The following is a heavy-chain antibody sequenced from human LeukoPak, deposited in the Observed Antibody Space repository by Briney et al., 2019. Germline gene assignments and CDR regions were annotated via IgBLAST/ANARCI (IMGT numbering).Heavy chain of an antibody. D-gene: IGHD1-26*01. CDR2: INPSGSST. CDR1: GYTFTSYY. CDR3: ARVESWEHSGSSQDAFDI. J-gene: IGHJ3*02. Sequence: ASVKVSCKASGYTFTSYYMLWVRQAPGQGLEWMGIINPSGSSTIYAQNFQGRVTMTRDMSTSTVYMELSSLRSEDTAVYYCARVESWEHSGSSQDAFDIWGQGTMVTVSS. V-gene: IGHV1-46*01.